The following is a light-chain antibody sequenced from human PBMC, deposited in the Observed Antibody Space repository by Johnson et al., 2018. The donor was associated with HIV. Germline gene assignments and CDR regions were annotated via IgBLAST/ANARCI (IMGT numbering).Light chain of an antibody. Sequence: QSVLTQAPSVSEAPGQKVTISCSGSSSNIGNNYVSWYQQLPGTAPKLLIYDNNKRPSGIPDRFSGSKSGTSATLGITGLQTGDEADYYCGAWDSSLSAYVFGSGTKVTVL. J-gene: IGLJ1*01. CDR2: DNN. CDR3: GAWDSSLSAYV. CDR1: SSNIGNNY. V-gene: IGLV1-51*01.